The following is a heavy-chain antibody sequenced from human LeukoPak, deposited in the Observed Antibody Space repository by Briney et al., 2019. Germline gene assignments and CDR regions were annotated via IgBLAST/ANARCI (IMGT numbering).Heavy chain of an antibody. J-gene: IGHJ6*03. CDR3: ASKYCGGDCYYYYYYYMDV. D-gene: IGHD2-21*02. CDR1: GGTFSSYA. CDR2: IIPIFGTA. Sequence: ASVKVSCKASGGTFSSYAISWVRQAPGQGLEWMGAIIPIFGTANYAQKFQGRVTITADESTSIAYMELSSLRSEDTAVYYCASKYCGGDCYYYYYYYMDVWGKGTTVTISS. V-gene: IGHV1-69*13.